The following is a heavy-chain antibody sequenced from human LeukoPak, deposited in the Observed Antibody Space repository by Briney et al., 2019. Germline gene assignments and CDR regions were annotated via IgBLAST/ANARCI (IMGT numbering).Heavy chain of an antibody. D-gene: IGHD6-13*01. CDR3: ARDPRGSTSFDY. CDR1: GGSISSGSYY. V-gene: IGHV4-61*02. J-gene: IGHJ4*02. CDR2: IYTSGST. Sequence: SQTLSLTCTVSGGSISSGSYYWSWIRQPAGKGLEWIGRIYTSGSTNYNPSLKSRVTMSVDTSKNQFSLKLSSVTAADTAVYYCARDPRGSTSFDYWGQGTLVTVSS.